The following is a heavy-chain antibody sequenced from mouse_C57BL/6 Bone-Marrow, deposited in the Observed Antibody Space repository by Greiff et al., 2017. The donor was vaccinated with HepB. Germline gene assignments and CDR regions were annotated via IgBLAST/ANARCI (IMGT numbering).Heavy chain of an antibody. CDR3: ARSGNGSSWYFDV. V-gene: IGHV1-63*01. CDR2: IYPGGGYT. CDR1: GYTFTNYW. Sequence: VQLQQSGAELVRPGTSVKMSCKASGYTFTNYWIGWAKQRPGHGLEWIGDIYPGGGYTNYNEKFKGKATLTADKSSSTAYMQFSSLTSEDSAIYYCARSGNGSSWYFDVWGTGTTVTVSS. J-gene: IGHJ1*03. D-gene: IGHD1-1*01.